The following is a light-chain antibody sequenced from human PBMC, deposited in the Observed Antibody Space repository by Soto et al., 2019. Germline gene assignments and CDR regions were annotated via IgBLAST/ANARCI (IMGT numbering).Light chain of an antibody. CDR3: QQRRTWPPT. CDR2: DAS. Sequence: EIVLTQSPATLSLSPGERATLSCRASQSVSSYLAWYQQNPGQAPRLLIYDASNRATGIPARFSGSGSGTDFTLTISSLEPEDSAVYYCQQRRTWPPTFGQGTKLEIK. J-gene: IGKJ2*01. CDR1: QSVSSY. V-gene: IGKV3-11*01.